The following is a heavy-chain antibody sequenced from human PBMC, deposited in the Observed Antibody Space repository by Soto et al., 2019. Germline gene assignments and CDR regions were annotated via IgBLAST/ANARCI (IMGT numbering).Heavy chain of an antibody. CDR2: IYYSGST. D-gene: IGHD3-22*01. CDR3: ARDGYYYDSSGYQRVYYFDY. CDR1: GGSISSYY. V-gene: IGHV4-59*01. Sequence: SETLSLTCTVSGGSISSYYWSWLRQPPGKGLEWIGYIYYSGSTNYNPSLKSRVTISVDTSKNQFSLKLSSVTAADTAVYYCARDGYYYDSSGYQRVYYFDYWGQGTLVTVSS. J-gene: IGHJ4*02.